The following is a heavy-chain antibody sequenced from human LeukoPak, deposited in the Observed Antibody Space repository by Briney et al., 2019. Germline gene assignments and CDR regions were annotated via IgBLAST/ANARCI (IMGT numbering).Heavy chain of an antibody. CDR1: GFTFSSYA. Sequence: PGRSLRLSCAASGFTFSSYAMHWVRQAPGKGLEWVGRIKSKTDGGTTDYAAPVKGRFTISRDDSKNTLYLQMNSLKTEDTAVYYCTTDPHCGGDCYPFDYWGQGTLVTVSS. V-gene: IGHV3-15*01. D-gene: IGHD2-21*02. J-gene: IGHJ4*02. CDR2: IKSKTDGGTT. CDR3: TTDPHCGGDCYPFDY.